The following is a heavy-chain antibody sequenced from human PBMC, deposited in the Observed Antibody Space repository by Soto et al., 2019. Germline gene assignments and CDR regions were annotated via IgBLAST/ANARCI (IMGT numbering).Heavy chain of an antibody. CDR1: GYTFTSYA. J-gene: IGHJ4*02. CDR3: ARNLMDYDALPGYYMAYYSDY. CDR2: INAGNGNT. V-gene: IGHV1-3*01. Sequence: QVQLVQTGAEVKKPGASVKVSCKASGYTFTSYAMHWVRQAPGQRLEWMGWINAGNGNTKYSQKFQSKVTITRDTSASTAYMELSSLRSEDTAVYYCARNLMDYDALPGYYMAYYSDYWGQGRLVTVSS. D-gene: IGHD3-9*01.